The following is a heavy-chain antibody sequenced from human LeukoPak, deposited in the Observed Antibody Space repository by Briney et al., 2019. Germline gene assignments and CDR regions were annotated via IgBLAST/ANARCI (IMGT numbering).Heavy chain of an antibody. Sequence: SETLSLTCNVSGYPVSRGYYWGWIRQPPGKHLEWIGSIHNSGDSFDNPSLRSRVAMSMDMSKNQFSLKLTSVTASDSAVYYCARGEIGDFDSWGQGILVIVST. J-gene: IGHJ4*02. D-gene: IGHD3-10*01. CDR2: IHNSGDS. V-gene: IGHV4-38-2*02. CDR1: GYPVSRGYY. CDR3: ARGEIGDFDS.